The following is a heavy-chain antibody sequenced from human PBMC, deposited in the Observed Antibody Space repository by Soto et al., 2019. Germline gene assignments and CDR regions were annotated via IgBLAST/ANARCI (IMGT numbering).Heavy chain of an antibody. J-gene: IGHJ5*02. CDR1: GFDFSSNS. CDR3: SKWSGFGDA. V-gene: IGHV3-23*01. CDR2: ISRNGDIM. Sequence: EVQLLESGGGLVRPGGSLRLSCVASGFDFSSNSMTWARQAPGKGLEWVGGISRNGDIMFYRDSVKGRFTISRDISKSTLFLQMNRLRVEDTAMYFCSKWSGFGDAWGQGTLVTVS. D-gene: IGHD2-15*01.